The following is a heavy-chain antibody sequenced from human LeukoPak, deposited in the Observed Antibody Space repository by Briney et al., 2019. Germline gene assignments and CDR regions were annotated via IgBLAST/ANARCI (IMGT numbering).Heavy chain of an antibody. J-gene: IGHJ4*02. CDR3: ARIHRYCSGGACYVLDN. D-gene: IGHD2-15*01. CDR1: GGSISSYY. CDR2: IYYLGST. Sequence: PSETLSLTCTVSGGSISSYYWSWIRQPPGKGLEWVGHIYYLGSTNYNPSFKSRITISVDTSRNQFSLQLSSVTAADTAVYYCARIHRYCSGGACYVLDNWGQGTLVAVSS. V-gene: IGHV4-59*01.